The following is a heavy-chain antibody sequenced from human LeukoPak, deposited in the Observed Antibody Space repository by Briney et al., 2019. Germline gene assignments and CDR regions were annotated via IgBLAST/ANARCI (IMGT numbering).Heavy chain of an antibody. J-gene: IGHJ3*02. Sequence: GGSLRLSCAASGFTFSSHAMHWVRQAPGKGLEYVSAITTNGGSTYYADSVKGRFTISRDNSKNTLYLQMNSLRVEDMAVYYCARRSRRGHPANAFDIWGQGTMVTVSS. D-gene: IGHD3-10*01. CDR2: ITTNGGST. V-gene: IGHV3-64*02. CDR1: GFTFSSHA. CDR3: ARRSRRGHPANAFDI.